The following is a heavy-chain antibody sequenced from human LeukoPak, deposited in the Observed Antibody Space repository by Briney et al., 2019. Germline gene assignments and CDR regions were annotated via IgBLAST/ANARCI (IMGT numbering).Heavy chain of an antibody. CDR1: GDSVSSNSAA. J-gene: IGHJ4*02. Sequence: SQTLSLTCVISGDSVSSNSAAWNWIRQSPSRGLEWLGRTYYRSKWYYHYAVSMKSRITVNPDTSKNQFSLQLNSVTPEDTAVYYCARTRDLGPDYWGQGTLVTVSS. CDR3: ARTRDLGPDY. D-gene: IGHD1-26*01. V-gene: IGHV6-1*01. CDR2: TYYRSKWYY.